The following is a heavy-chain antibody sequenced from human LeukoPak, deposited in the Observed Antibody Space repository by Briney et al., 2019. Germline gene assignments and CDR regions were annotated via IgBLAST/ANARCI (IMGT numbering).Heavy chain of an antibody. V-gene: IGHV1-46*01. Sequence: ASVKVSCKASGYTFTSYYMHWVRQAPGQGLEWMGIINPSGGSTSYAQKFQGRVTMTRDMSTSTVYMELSSLRSEDTAVYYCARYRNDFAFDIWGQGTMVTVSS. CDR1: GYTFTSYY. CDR3: ARYRNDFAFDI. D-gene: IGHD4-11*01. J-gene: IGHJ3*02. CDR2: INPSGGST.